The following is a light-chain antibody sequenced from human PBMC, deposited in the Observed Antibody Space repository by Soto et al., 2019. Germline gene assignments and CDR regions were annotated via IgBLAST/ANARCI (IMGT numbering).Light chain of an antibody. CDR1: QNKRSY. CDR2: ESS. CDR3: QPRSNGRWT. Sequence: EGLMRQSPATLSFSLGERVTLACRPSQNKRSYLAWYQQKPVQAPRLLIYESSKRSTGMPARFSGSGSVTDFTRTISSLDPEDFLPYYDQPRSNGRWTIGQGTKVDIK. J-gene: IGKJ1*01. V-gene: IGKV3-11*01.